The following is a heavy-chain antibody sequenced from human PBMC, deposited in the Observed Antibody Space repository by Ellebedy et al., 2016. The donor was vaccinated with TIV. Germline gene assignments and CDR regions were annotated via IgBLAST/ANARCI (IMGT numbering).Heavy chain of an antibody. V-gene: IGHV4-39*07. CDR2: VYYSGSP. D-gene: IGHD4-17*01. Sequence: MPSETLSLTCSVSGGSVSSTRYYWAWIRPPPGKGLEYIGSVYYSGSPYYNPSFKSRVRMSIDTSKNQFSLNLNSVTAADTAVYYCARDRGENTVKYFDYWGQGALVTVSS. CDR3: ARDRGENTVKYFDY. J-gene: IGHJ4*02. CDR1: GGSVSSTRYY.